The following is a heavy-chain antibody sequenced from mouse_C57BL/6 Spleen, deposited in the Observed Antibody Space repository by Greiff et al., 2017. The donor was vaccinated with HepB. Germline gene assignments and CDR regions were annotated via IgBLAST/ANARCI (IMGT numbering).Heavy chain of an antibody. CDR1: GYAFSSSW. J-gene: IGHJ2*01. CDR3: ARFTTVVAKDY. D-gene: IGHD1-1*01. CDR2: IYPGDGDT. V-gene: IGHV1-82*01. Sequence: QVQLQQSGPELVKPGASVKISCKASGYAFSSSWMNWVKQRPGKGLEWIGRIYPGDGDTNYNGKFKGKATLTADKSSSTAYMQLSSLTSEDSAVYFCARFTTVVAKDYWGQGTTLTVSS.